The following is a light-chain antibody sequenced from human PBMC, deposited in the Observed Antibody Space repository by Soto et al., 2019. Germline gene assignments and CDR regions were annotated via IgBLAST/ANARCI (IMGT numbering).Light chain of an antibody. CDR2: DNN. CDR3: GTWDSSLNAGV. CDR1: SSNIGNNY. J-gene: IGLJ1*01. V-gene: IGLV1-51*01. Sequence: QSVLTQPPPVSAAPGQKVTISCSGSSSNIGNNYVFWYQQLPGTAPKLLIYDNNKRPSGIPDRFSGSKSGTSATLGVTGLQTGDEADYYCGTWDSSLNAGVFGTGTNVTVL.